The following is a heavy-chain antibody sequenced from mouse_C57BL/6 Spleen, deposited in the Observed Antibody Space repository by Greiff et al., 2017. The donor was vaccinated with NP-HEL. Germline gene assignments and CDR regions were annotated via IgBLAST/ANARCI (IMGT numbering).Heavy chain of an antibody. CDR2: INPSNGGT. Sequence: QVQLQQPGTELVKPGASVKLSCKASGYTFTSYWMHWVKQRPGQGLEWIGNINPSNGGTNYNEKFKSKATLTVDKSSSTAYMELRSLTSEDTAVYYCARGEKKLGSWFAYWGQGTLVTVSA. J-gene: IGHJ3*01. CDR1: GYTFTSYW. CDR3: ARGEKKLGSWFAY. D-gene: IGHD4-1*01. V-gene: IGHV1-53*01.